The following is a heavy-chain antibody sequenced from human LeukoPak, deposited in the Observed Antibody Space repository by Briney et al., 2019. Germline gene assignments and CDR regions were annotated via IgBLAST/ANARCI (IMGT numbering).Heavy chain of an antibody. D-gene: IGHD2-2*01. J-gene: IGHJ5*02. CDR2: IYHSGST. CDR3: ARAPLGYCSSTSCYGNWFDP. V-gene: IGHV4-38-2*01. Sequence: SETLSLTCAVSGYSISSGYYWGWIRQPPGKGLEWIGSIYHSGSTYYNPSLKSRVTISVDTSKNQFSLKLSSVTAADTAVYYCARAPLGYCSSTSCYGNWFDPWGQGTLVTVSS. CDR1: GYSISSGYY.